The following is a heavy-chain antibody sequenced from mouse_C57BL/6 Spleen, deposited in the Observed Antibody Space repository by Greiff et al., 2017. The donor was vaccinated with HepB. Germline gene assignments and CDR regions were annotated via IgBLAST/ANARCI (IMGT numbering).Heavy chain of an antibody. CDR2: IYPGSGST. CDR1: GYTFTSYW. Sequence: QVHVKQPGAELVKPGASVKMSCKASGYTFTSYWITWVKQRPGQGLEWIGDIYPGSGSTNYNEKFKSKATLTVDTSSSTAYMQLSSLTSEDSAVYYCARGLTGPWYFDVWGTGTTVTVSS. CDR3: ARGLTGPWYFDV. D-gene: IGHD4-1*01. V-gene: IGHV1-55*01. J-gene: IGHJ1*03.